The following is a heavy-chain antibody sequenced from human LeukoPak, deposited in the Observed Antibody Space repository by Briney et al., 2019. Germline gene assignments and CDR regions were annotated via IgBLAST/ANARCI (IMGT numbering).Heavy chain of an antibody. J-gene: IGHJ6*03. Sequence: GGSLRLSCAASGFAFSSFAMGWVRQSPGKGLEWLSTINGGGNTTFYADSVKGRFTISRDNSKNTLYLHMDSLRPDDTAIFYCTKELHVAVAVADYYYFYMDVWGRGTAVTVSS. D-gene: IGHD6-19*01. CDR3: TKELHVAVAVADYYYFYMDV. CDR1: GFAFSSFA. CDR2: INGGGNTT. V-gene: IGHV3-23*01.